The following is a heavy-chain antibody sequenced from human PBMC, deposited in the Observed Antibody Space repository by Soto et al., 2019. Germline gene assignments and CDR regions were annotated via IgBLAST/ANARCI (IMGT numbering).Heavy chain of an antibody. CDR2: IYYSGST. D-gene: IGHD3-3*01. CDR3: ARDKEYFHFLSGYYSPPHRYYYYYYGMDV. CDR1: GGSISSSSYY. J-gene: IGHJ6*02. Sequence: SETLSLTCTVSGGSISSSSYYWSWIRQPPGKGLEWIGYIYYSGSTYYNPSLKSRVTISVDTSKNQFSLKLSSVTAADTAVYYLARDKEYFHFLSGYYSPPHRYYYYYYGMDVWGQGTTVTVSS. V-gene: IGHV4-30-4*08.